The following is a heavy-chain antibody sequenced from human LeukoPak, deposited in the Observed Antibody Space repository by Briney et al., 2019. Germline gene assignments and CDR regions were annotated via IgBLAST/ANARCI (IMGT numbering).Heavy chain of an antibody. Sequence: SETLSLTCTVSGGSISRYYWGWVRQPPGKGLEWIGEINHSGSTKYNPSLKIRVPISVDTSKNQFSLKLSSVTAADTAVYYCAREVAARPYYYYYIDVWGKGTTVTVSS. D-gene: IGHD6-6*01. V-gene: IGHV4-34*01. CDR3: AREVAARPYYYYYIDV. J-gene: IGHJ6*03. CDR1: GGSISRYY. CDR2: INHSGST.